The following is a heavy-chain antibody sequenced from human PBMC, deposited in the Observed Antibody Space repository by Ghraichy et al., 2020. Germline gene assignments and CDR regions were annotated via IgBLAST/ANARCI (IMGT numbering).Heavy chain of an antibody. J-gene: IGHJ4*02. CDR2: ISGSGGST. V-gene: IGHV3-23*01. D-gene: IGHD5-12*01. CDR1: GFTFSSYA. CDR3: AKGPHRPTNAFDY. Sequence: SCAASGFTFSSYAMSWVRQAPGKGLEWVSAISGSGGSTYYADSVKGRFTISRDNSKNTLYLQMNSLRAEDTAVYYCAKGPHRPTNAFDYWGQGTLVTVSS.